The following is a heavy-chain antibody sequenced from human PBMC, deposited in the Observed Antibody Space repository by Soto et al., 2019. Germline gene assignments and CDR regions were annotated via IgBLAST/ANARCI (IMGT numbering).Heavy chain of an antibody. V-gene: IGHV1-18*01. D-gene: IGHD3-10*01. CDR3: ARAGGKYYGSGSYLYYYYGMDV. Sequence: ASVKVCCKASGYTFTSYGISWVRQAPGQGLEWMGWISAYNGNTNYAQKLQGRVTMTTDTSTSTAYMELRSLRSDDTAVYYCARAGGKYYGSGSYLYYYYGMDVWGQGTTVTVSS. CDR2: ISAYNGNT. J-gene: IGHJ6*02. CDR1: GYTFTSYG.